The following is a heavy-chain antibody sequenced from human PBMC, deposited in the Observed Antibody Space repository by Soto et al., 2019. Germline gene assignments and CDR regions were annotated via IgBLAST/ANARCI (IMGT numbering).Heavy chain of an antibody. V-gene: IGHV4-39*01. Sequence: PSETLSLTCTVSGGSISSSSYYWGWIRQPPGKGLEWIGSIYYSGSTYYNPSLKSRVTISVDTSKNQFSLKLSSVTAADTAVYYCARRIAAAGGTYNWFDPWGQGTLVTVSS. D-gene: IGHD6-13*01. CDR2: IYYSGST. CDR1: GGSISSSSYY. J-gene: IGHJ5*02. CDR3: ARRIAAAGGTYNWFDP.